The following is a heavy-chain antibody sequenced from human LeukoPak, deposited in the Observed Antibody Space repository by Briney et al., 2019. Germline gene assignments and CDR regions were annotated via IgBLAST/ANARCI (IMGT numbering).Heavy chain of an antibody. Sequence: ASVKVSCKASGGTFSSYAISCVRQAPGQGLEWMGRIIPILGIANYAQKFQGRVTITADKSASTAYMELSSLRSEDTAAYYCATPSTFGEKLDYWGQGALVTVSS. D-gene: IGHD3-16*01. CDR1: GGTFSSYA. CDR2: IIPILGIA. V-gene: IGHV1-69*04. CDR3: ATPSTFGEKLDY. J-gene: IGHJ4*02.